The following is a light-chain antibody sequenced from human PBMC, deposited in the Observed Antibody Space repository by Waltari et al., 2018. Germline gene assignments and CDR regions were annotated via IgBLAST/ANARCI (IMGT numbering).Light chain of an antibody. Sequence: QFALTQPASVCVSPGQSITLSCTGTSSDLGGYNYFSWYQQHPGKAPKLMIYDVSNRPSGVSNRFSGSKSGNTASLTISGLQAEDEADYYCSSYTSSSTLVFGGGTKLTVL. J-gene: IGLJ2*01. CDR2: DVS. V-gene: IGLV2-14*03. CDR3: SSYTSSSTLV. CDR1: SSDLGGYNY.